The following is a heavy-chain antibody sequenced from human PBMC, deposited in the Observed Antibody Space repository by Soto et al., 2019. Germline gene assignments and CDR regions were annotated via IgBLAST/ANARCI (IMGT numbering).Heavy chain of an antibody. J-gene: IGHJ4*02. Sequence: SETLSLTCAVYGGSVSGYYWSWIRQPPGKGLEWIGEINHSGSTNYNPSLKSRVTISVDTSKNQFSLKLSSVTAADTAVYYCARAGWNYPSDCWGQGTLVTVSS. CDR2: INHSGST. V-gene: IGHV4-34*01. CDR1: GGSVSGYY. CDR3: ARAGWNYPSDC. D-gene: IGHD1-7*01.